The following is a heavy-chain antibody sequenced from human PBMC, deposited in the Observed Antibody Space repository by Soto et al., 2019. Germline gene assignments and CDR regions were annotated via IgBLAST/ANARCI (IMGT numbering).Heavy chain of an antibody. CDR3: AHLAFCGGSCYYFDY. CDR1: GFSLSTSGVG. Sequence: SGPTLVNPTQPLTLACTFSGFSLSTSGVGVGWIRQPPGKALEWLALLFWDDDDRYSPSLKSRLTITKDTSKDQVVLTMTNMDPVDTATYFCAHLAFCGGSCYYFDYWGLGTLVTVSS. D-gene: IGHD2-15*01. CDR2: LFWDDDD. V-gene: IGHV2-5*02. J-gene: IGHJ4*02.